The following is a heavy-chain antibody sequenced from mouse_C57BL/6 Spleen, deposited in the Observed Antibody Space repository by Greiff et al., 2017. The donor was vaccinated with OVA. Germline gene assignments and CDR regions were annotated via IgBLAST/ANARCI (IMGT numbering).Heavy chain of an antibody. Sequence: VQLQQSGAELVRPGASVKLSCTASGFNITDDYMHWVKQRPEQGLEWIGWIDPENGDTEYASKFQGKATITADTSSNTAYLQLSSLTSEDAAVYYCTTYDYYGYWGQGTTLTVSS. D-gene: IGHD1-1*01. CDR3: TTYDYYGY. CDR1: GFNITDDY. CDR2: IDPENGDT. J-gene: IGHJ2*01. V-gene: IGHV14-4*01.